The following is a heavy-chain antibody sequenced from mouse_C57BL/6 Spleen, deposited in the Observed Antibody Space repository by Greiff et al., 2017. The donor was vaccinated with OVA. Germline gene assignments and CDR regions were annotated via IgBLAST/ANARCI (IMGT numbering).Heavy chain of an antibody. Sequence: QVQLQQSGAELVKPGASVKISCKASGYAFSSYWMNWVKQRPGKGLEWIGQIYPGDGNTNYNGKFKGKATLTADKSSSTAYMQLSSLTSEDSAVYFCARKGEYYGSSHYYAMDYWGQGTSVTVSS. CDR3: ARKGEYYGSSHYYAMDY. D-gene: IGHD1-1*01. CDR2: IYPGDGNT. CDR1: GYAFSSYW. V-gene: IGHV1-80*01. J-gene: IGHJ4*01.